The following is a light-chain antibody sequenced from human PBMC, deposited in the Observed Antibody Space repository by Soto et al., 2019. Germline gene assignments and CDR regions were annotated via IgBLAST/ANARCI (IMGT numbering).Light chain of an antibody. CDR1: QRVSSKY. CDR3: QQYGSSPKT. CDR2: GAS. V-gene: IGKV3-20*01. J-gene: IGKJ1*01. Sequence: EFVLTQSPGTLSVSPGERATLSCRASQRVSSKYLAWYQQKPGQAPRLLMFGASSRATGIPDRFSGSGSGTDVTLTISRLETEDFALYYCQQYGSSPKTFCQGTKVDIK.